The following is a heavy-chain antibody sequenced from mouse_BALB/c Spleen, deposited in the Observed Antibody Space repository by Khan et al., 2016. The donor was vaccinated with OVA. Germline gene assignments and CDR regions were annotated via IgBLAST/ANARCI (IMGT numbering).Heavy chain of an antibody. Sequence: VQLQQSGPELVKPGASVQMSCKASGYTFTDYYMDWVKPLHGASFEWIGRITPYNGGTSYNQKFKGKATLTVDKSSSTGYMELNDLRAGDSADAYCERRGYKGSSPAGFAYWGQGTLVTVSA. CDR3: ERRGYKGSSPAGFAY. D-gene: IGHD1-1*01. V-gene: IGHV1-19*01. CDR2: ITPYNGGT. J-gene: IGHJ3*01. CDR1: GYTFTDYY.